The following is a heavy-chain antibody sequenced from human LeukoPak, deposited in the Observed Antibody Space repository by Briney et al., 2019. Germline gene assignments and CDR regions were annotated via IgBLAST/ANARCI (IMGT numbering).Heavy chain of an antibody. CDR3: ARLPYYDILTGYSNYFDY. V-gene: IGHV1-69*13. Sequence: SVKVSCKASGGTFSSYAVSWVRQAPGQGLEWMGGIIPIFGTANYAQKFQGRVTITADESTSTAYMELSSLRSEDTAVYYCARLPYYDILTGYSNYFDYWGQGTLVTVSS. CDR2: IIPIFGTA. J-gene: IGHJ4*02. CDR1: GGTFSSYA. D-gene: IGHD3-9*01.